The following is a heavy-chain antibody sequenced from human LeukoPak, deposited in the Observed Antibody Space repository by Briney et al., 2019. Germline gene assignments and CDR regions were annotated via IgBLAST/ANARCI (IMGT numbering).Heavy chain of an antibody. D-gene: IGHD3-10*01. CDR2: IYPGDSHT. Sequence: GESLKISCKGFGYSFSNYWIGWVRQMPGKGLEWMGIIYPGDSHTRYSPSFQGQVTISADKSISTAYLQWSSLKASDTAMYYCARRIYGSGSYSYFDYWGQGTLVTVSS. CDR3: ARRIYGSGSYSYFDY. CDR1: GYSFSNYW. J-gene: IGHJ4*02. V-gene: IGHV5-51*01.